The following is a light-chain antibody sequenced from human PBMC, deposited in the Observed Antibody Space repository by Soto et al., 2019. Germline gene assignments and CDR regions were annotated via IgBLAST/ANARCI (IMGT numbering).Light chain of an antibody. Sequence: ELVMTQSPATLSVSPGERATLSCRASQSVSSNLAWYQQKPGQAPRLLIYGASTRATGIPARFSGSGSGTEFTLTISRLQSEDFAVYYCQQYNNWPPGTFGQGTKLEIK. CDR2: GAS. CDR1: QSVSSN. CDR3: QQYNNWPPGT. V-gene: IGKV3-15*01. J-gene: IGKJ2*01.